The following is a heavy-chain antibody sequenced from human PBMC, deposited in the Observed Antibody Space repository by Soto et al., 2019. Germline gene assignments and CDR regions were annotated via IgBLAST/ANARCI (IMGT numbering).Heavy chain of an antibody. CDR2: INAGNGNT. Sequence: QVQLVQSGAEVKKPGASVKVSCKASGYTFTSYAMHWVRQAPGRRLEWMGWINAGNGNTKYSQKFQGRVTITRDTSASTAYMELSSLRSEDTAVYYCAREKDVAAAIPNWFDPWGQGTLVTVSS. CDR3: AREKDVAAAIPNWFDP. CDR1: GYTFTSYA. D-gene: IGHD2-2*02. J-gene: IGHJ5*02. V-gene: IGHV1-3*01.